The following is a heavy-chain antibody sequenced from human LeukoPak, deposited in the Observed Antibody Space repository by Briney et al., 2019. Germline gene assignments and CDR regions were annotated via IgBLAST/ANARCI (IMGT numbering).Heavy chain of an antibody. J-gene: IGHJ3*01. Sequence: SETLSLTCTVSGDSISGSRCYWGWIRQPPGKGLEWIASIFYSGNTYYNPSLKSRVTIAVDTSKNQFSLKLYSVTAADTAVYYCARIKDEAFDVWGQGAMVSVSP. CDR2: IFYSGNT. V-gene: IGHV4-39*01. CDR3: ARIKDEAFDV. CDR1: GDSISGSRCY.